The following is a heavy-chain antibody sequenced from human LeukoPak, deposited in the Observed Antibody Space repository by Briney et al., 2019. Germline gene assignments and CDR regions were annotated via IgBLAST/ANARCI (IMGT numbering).Heavy chain of an antibody. V-gene: IGHV4-34*01. Sequence: PSETLSLTCAVYGGSFSGYYWSWIRQPPGKGLEWIGEINHSGSTNYNPSLKSRVPISVDTSKDQFSLKLSSVTAADTAVYYCARRGYDFWSGSKDAFDIWGQGTMVTVSS. CDR3: ARRGYDFWSGSKDAFDI. J-gene: IGHJ3*02. CDR1: GGSFSGYY. CDR2: INHSGST. D-gene: IGHD3-3*01.